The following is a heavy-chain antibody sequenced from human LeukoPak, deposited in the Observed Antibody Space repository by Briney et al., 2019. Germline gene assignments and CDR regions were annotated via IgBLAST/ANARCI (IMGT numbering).Heavy chain of an antibody. D-gene: IGHD6-13*01. CDR3: ARGGYSSSSIPYP. CDR2: INPNSGGT. V-gene: IGHV1-2*02. Sequence: ASVKVSCKASGYTFTGYYMHWVRQAPGQGLEWMGWINPNSGGTNYAQKFQGGVTMTRDTSISTAYMELSRLRSDDTAVYYCARGGYSSSSIPYPWGQGTLVTVSS. CDR1: GYTFTGYY. J-gene: IGHJ5*02.